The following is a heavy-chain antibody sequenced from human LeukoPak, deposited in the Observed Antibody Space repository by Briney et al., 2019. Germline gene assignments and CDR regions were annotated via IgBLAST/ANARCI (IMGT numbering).Heavy chain of an antibody. D-gene: IGHD1-26*01. CDR1: GFTFSNAW. V-gene: IGHV3-15*01. CDR2: IKSKTDGGTT. CDR3: TTDYLSMRDSGSYLDYYYYYYMDV. Sequence: GGSLRLSCAASGFTFSNAWMSWVRQAPGKGLEWVGRIKSKTDGGTTDYAAPVKGRFTISRDDSKNTLYLQMNSLKTEDTAVYYCTTDYLSMRDSGSYLDYYYYYYMDVWGKGTTVTVSS. J-gene: IGHJ6*03.